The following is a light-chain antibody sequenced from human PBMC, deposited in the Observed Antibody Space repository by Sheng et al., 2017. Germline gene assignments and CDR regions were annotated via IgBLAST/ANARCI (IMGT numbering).Light chain of an antibody. Sequence: EIVMTQFPAALSVSPGERATLSCRASQSVSSYLAWYQQKPGQAPRLLIYDASNRATGIPARFSGSGSGTDFTLTISRLEPEDSAMYYCQQFGASPSFGPGTKVDIK. CDR2: DAS. CDR1: QSVSSY. CDR3: QQFGASPS. V-gene: IGKV3-20*01. J-gene: IGKJ3*01.